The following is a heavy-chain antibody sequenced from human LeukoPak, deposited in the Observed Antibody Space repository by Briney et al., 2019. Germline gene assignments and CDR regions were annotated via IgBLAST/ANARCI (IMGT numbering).Heavy chain of an antibody. CDR1: GFTFSSYG. V-gene: IGHV3-74*01. Sequence: PGGSLRLSCAASGFTFSSYGMHWVRQAPGKGLVWVSRINSDGISTSYADSVKGRFTISRDNAKNTLYLQMNSLRAEDTAVYYCARVATTGTTSAKYNWFDPWGQGTLVTVSS. J-gene: IGHJ5*02. CDR3: ARVATTGTTSAKYNWFDP. D-gene: IGHD1-1*01. CDR2: INSDGIST.